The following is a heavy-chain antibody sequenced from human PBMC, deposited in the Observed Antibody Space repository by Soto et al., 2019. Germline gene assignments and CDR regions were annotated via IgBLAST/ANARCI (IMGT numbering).Heavy chain of an antibody. CDR2: IRAYNGNT. CDR1: GYTFTSYG. V-gene: IGHV1-18*01. Sequence: QVQLVQSGAEVKKPGASVKVSCKASGYTFTSYGISWVRQAPGQGLEWMGWIRAYNGNTNYAQKLKGRVTMTPDTSTSTAYMELRSLRSDDTAVYYCARDTNYYDSSGYYSGWFDPWGQGTLVTVSS. D-gene: IGHD3-22*01. CDR3: ARDTNYYDSSGYYSGWFDP. J-gene: IGHJ5*02.